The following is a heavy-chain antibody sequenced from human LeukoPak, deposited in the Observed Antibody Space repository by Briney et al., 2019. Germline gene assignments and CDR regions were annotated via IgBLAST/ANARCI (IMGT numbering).Heavy chain of an antibody. V-gene: IGHV4-59*11. CDR2: IFYTGST. D-gene: IGHD4-17*01. CDR3: VCGANGDYAFDY. J-gene: IGHJ4*02. Sequence: SETLSLTCTVSGASITRHSWSWIRQPPGKGPEWIGCIFYTGSTNYNPCLKCRVTISPDTSRNQFPLKLSAVAAADTAVYYCVCGANGDYAFDYWSQGPLVRVPS. CDR1: GASITRHS.